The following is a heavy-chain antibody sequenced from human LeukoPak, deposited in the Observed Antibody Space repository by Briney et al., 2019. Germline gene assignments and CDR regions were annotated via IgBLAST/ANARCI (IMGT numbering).Heavy chain of an antibody. CDR3: ARGSGGIPSPAFDI. CDR2: IYYSGST. J-gene: IGHJ3*02. D-gene: IGHD3-16*01. V-gene: IGHV4-59*01. Sequence: PSETLSLTCTVSGGSISSYYWSWIRQPPGKGLEWIGYIYYSGSTDYNPSLKSRVTISVDTSKNQFSLKLSSVTATDTAVYYCARGSGGIPSPAFDIWGQGTMVTVSS. CDR1: GGSISSYY.